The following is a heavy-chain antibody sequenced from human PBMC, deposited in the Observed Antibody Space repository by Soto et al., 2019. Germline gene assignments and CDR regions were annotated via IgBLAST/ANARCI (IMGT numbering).Heavy chain of an antibody. Sequence: EVQLVQSGAEVKNPGATVRISCRISGYTFTDYYIHWVQQTPGKGLQWVGLVDPEDGQTVYAETFQGRVTIVADTSTHTVFMDLSSLTSDDTAVYYCATDPIVGGNLGSDCCGRGTLCSVAS. CDR3: ATDPIVGGNLGSDC. D-gene: IGHD1-26*01. V-gene: IGHV1-69-2*01. CDR1: GYTFTDYY. J-gene: IGHJ4*02. CDR2: VDPEDGQT.